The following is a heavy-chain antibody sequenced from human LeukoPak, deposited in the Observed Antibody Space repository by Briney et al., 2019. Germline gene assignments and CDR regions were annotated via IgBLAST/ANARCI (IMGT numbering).Heavy chain of an antibody. CDR1: GGSIGSYY. V-gene: IGHV4-4*07. J-gene: IGHJ6*03. Sequence: SETLSLTCTVSGGSIGSYYWSWIRQPAGKGLEWIGRVYNSGSTNYNPSLKSRVTMSVDTSKNQFSLRLNSVTAADTAVYFSARSPITYYYYFIDVWGKGTTVTVSS. CDR2: VYNSGST. D-gene: IGHD3-10*01. CDR3: ARSPITYYYYFIDV.